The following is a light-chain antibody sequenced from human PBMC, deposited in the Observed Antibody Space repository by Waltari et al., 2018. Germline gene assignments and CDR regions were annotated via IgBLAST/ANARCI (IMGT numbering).Light chain of an antibody. CDR2: DVI. CDR3: GSYAGNYANYV. V-gene: IGLV2-11*01. CDR1: SSDVGGYDY. Sequence: QSALIQPRSVSRSPGQSVILSCTGSSSDVGGYDYVSWYQQHPGKAPTLIIYDVIERPSGVPERFSGSKSGNAASLTISGLQTEDEADYYCGSYAGNYANYVFGTGT. J-gene: IGLJ1*01.